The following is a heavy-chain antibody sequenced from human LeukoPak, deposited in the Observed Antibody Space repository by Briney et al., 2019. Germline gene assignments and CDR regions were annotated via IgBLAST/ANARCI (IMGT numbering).Heavy chain of an antibody. CDR3: ARHPTVIPPFFDY. CDR2: IYYSGST. CDR1: GGSISSSSYY. D-gene: IGHD4-17*01. J-gene: IGHJ4*02. Sequence: SETLSLTCTVSGGSISSSSYYWGWIRQPPGKGLEWIGSIYYSGSTYYNPSLKSRVTISVDTSKNQFSLKLSSVTAADTAVYYCARHPTVIPPFFDYWGQGTLVTVSS. V-gene: IGHV4-39*01.